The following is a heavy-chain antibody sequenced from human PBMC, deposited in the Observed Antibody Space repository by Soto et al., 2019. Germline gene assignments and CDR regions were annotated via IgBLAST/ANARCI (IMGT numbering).Heavy chain of an antibody. V-gene: IGHV3-23*01. CDR2: LSGSGSLS. J-gene: IGHJ4*02. Sequence: EVLLLESGGGLVQPGGSLRLSCAASGFTFNTFAMSWVRQAPGKGLVWVSALSGSGSLSYYADSVKGPFTISRDNSKNTMYLQMNNLRADETAVYFCARDRGGALDSWGQGTLVTVSS. CDR3: ARDRGGALDS. D-gene: IGHD2-15*01. CDR1: GFTFNTFA.